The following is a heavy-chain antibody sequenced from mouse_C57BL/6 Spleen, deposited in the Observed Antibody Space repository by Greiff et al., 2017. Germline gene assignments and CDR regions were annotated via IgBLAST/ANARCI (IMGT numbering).Heavy chain of an antibody. CDR1: GFTFSSYA. V-gene: IGHV5-4*01. J-gene: IGHJ2*01. CDR2: ISDGGSYT. CDR3: ARETGNY. Sequence: EVQLVESGGGLVKPGGSLKLSCAASGFTFSSYAMSWVRQTPATRLEWVATISDGGSYTYYPDNVKGRFTISRDNAKNNLYLKMRHLKSEDTAMYYCARETGNYWGQGTTLTVSS.